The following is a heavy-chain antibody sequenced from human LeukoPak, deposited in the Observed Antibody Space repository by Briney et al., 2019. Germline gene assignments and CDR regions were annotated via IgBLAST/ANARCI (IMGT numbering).Heavy chain of an antibody. D-gene: IGHD2-21*02. Sequence: PGGSLRLSCAASGFTFSSYGMHWVRQAPGKGLEWVAVIWYDGTNKYYADSVKGRFTISRDNSENTLYLQITSLRAEDTAVYYCAIIGGDRDPFDYWGQGTLVTVSS. J-gene: IGHJ4*02. CDR2: IWYDGTNK. CDR1: GFTFSSYG. CDR3: AIIGGDRDPFDY. V-gene: IGHV3-33*01.